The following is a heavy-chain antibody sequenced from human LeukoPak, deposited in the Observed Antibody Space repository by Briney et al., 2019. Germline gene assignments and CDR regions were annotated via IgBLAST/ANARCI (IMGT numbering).Heavy chain of an antibody. V-gene: IGHV3-21*01. CDR2: ISSSSSYI. J-gene: IGHJ1*01. D-gene: IGHD1-26*01. Sequence: PGGSLRLSCAASGFTFSNYSMNWVRQAPGKGLEWVSSISSSSSYINYADSVKGRFTISRDNAKKSLYLQMNSLRAEDTAVYYCARDSGSYYPEYFQYWGQGTLVTVSS. CDR3: ARDSGSYYPEYFQY. CDR1: GFTFSNYS.